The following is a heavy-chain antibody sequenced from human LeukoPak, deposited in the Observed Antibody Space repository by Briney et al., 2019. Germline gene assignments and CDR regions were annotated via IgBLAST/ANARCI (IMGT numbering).Heavy chain of an antibody. CDR3: ARDFVGSSWYQLGY. D-gene: IGHD6-13*01. CDR2: TIPILGIA. Sequence: ASVKVSCKASGGTFSSYAISWVRQAPGQGLEWMGRTIPILGIANYAQKFQGRVTITADKSTSTAYMELSSLRSEDTAVYYCARDFVGSSWYQLGYWGQGTLVTVSS. CDR1: GGTFSSYA. V-gene: IGHV1-69*04. J-gene: IGHJ4*02.